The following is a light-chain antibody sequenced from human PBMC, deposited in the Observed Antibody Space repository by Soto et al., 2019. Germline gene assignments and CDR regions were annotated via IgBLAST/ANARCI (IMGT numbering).Light chain of an antibody. CDR2: DVS. Sequence: QSALTQPRSVSGSPGQSVTISCTGTSSDVGGYNYVSWYQKYPGKAPRLMIYDVSKRPSGVPDRFSGSKSGNTASLTISGLQAEDEADYYCCSHAGSFTLVFGGGTKL. CDR3: CSHAGSFTLV. J-gene: IGLJ2*01. V-gene: IGLV2-11*01. CDR1: SSDVGGYNY.